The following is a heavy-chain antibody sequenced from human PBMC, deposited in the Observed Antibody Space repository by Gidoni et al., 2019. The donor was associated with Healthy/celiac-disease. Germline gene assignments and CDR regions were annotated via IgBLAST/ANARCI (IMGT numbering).Heavy chain of an antibody. V-gene: IGHV1-69*06. Sequence: QVQLVQSGAEVKKPGSSVKVSCKASGGTFSSYAISWVRQAPGQGLEWMGGIIPIFGTANYAQKFQGRVTITADKSTSTAYMELSSLRSEDTAVYYCARDGGSLRYFDWLYTPGDYYGMDVWGQGTTVTVSS. J-gene: IGHJ6*02. D-gene: IGHD3-9*01. CDR1: GGTFSSYA. CDR2: IIPIFGTA. CDR3: ARDGGSLRYFDWLYTPGDYYGMDV.